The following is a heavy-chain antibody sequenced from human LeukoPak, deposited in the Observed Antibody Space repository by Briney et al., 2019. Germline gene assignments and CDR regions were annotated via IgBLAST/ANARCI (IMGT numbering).Heavy chain of an antibody. CDR2: ISGSGDST. D-gene: IGHD6-13*01. Sequence: GGSLRLSCAASGFTFSNYGMSWVRQAPGRGLEWVSSISGSGDSTYYADSVKGRFTISRDNSKNTLYLQMNSLRAEDTAVYYCARTAGIAAAADFDYWGQGTLVTVSS. CDR3: ARTAGIAAAADFDY. V-gene: IGHV3-23*01. J-gene: IGHJ4*02. CDR1: GFTFSNYG.